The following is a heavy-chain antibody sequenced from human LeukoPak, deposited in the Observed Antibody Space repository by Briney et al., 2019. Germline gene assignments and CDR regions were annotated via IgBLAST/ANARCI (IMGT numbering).Heavy chain of an antibody. CDR2: IYPGDSDT. V-gene: IGHV5-51*01. CDR1: GYSFTSYW. CDR3: ATRYYYDTLDAFDI. J-gene: IGHJ3*02. D-gene: IGHD3-22*01. Sequence: HGESLKISCRGSGYSFTSYWIAWVRQMPGKGLECMGIIYPGDSDTRYSPSFQGQVTISADKSISTAYLQWRSLKASDTAMYYCATRYYYDTLDAFDIWGQGTMVTVSS.